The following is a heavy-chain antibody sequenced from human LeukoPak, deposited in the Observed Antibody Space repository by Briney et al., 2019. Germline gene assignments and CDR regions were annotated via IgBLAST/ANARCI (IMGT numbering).Heavy chain of an antibody. J-gene: IGHJ5*02. D-gene: IGHD2-15*01. Sequence: GASVKVSCKASGYTFTSYDINWVRQATGQGLEWMGWMNPNSGNTGYAQKFQGRVTMTRNTSISTAYMELSSLRSEDTAVYYCAAGHCSGGSCYTPRHWFDPWGQGTLVTVSS. CDR1: GYTFTSYD. V-gene: IGHV1-8*01. CDR3: AAGHCSGGSCYTPRHWFDP. CDR2: MNPNSGNT.